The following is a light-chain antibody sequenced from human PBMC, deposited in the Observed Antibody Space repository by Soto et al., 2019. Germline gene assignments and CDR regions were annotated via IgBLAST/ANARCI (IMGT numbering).Light chain of an antibody. CDR2: DAS. V-gene: IGKV1-5*01. CDR1: LSISNW. J-gene: IGKJ5*01. Sequence: DIQMTQSPSTLYASVGDRVTITCRASLSISNWLAWYQQKPGRAPKLLIYDASSLESGVPSRFSGSGSGTECTLTITGLQPDDFATYYCQQYNAYSGTFGQGTRLEIK. CDR3: QQYNAYSGT.